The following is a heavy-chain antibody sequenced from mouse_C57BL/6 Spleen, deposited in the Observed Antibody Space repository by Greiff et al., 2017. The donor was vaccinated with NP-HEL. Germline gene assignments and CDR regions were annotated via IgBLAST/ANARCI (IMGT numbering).Heavy chain of an antibody. D-gene: IGHD2-3*01. V-gene: IGHV1-15*01. CDR2: IDPETGGT. Sequence: VQLQQSGAELVRPGASVTLSCKASGYTFTDYEMHWVKQTPVHGLEWIGAIDPETGGTAYNQKFKGKAILTVDKSSSTAYMELRSLTSEDSAVYYGTRRGDGYYNWFAYWGQGTLVTVSA. CDR3: TRRGDGYYNWFAY. J-gene: IGHJ3*01. CDR1: GYTFTDYE.